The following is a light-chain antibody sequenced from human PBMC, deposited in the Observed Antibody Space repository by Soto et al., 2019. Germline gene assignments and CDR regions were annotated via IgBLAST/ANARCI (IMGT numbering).Light chain of an antibody. J-gene: IGKJ1*01. CDR1: PGLGNKN. CDR3: QQYGYSWT. CDR2: DAS. Sequence: EVVLTQCPCTLSLSAGERATLSCRASPGLGNKNLAWYQQKPGQAPRLLIFDASSRATGIPDRFSGSGSGTAFSLSATTLEHEGAAVYFCQQYGYSWTVSQGTEVESK. V-gene: IGKV3-20*01.